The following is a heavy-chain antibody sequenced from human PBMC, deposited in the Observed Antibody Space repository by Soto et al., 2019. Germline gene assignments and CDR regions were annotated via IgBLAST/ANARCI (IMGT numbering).Heavy chain of an antibody. V-gene: IGHV4-59*12. CDR1: NGSISGFY. D-gene: IGHD1-26*01. CDR3: VRVGVGIGNHFDS. CDR2: IHYSGRT. Sequence: SETLSLTCSVSNGSISGFYWTWIRQPPGKILEWIGYIHYSGRTDYNPSLTSRATMSVDTSKNQFSLNLKSITAADTAVYYCVRVGVGIGNHFDSWGRGTLVTVSS. J-gene: IGHJ4*02.